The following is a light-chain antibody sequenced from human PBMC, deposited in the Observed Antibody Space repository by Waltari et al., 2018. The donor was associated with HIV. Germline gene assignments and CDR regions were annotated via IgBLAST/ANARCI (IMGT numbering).Light chain of an antibody. V-gene: IGLV3-1*01. Sequence: SYELTQPPSVSVSPGQTASITCSGDKLGDKYACWYQQKAGQSPVLVIYRDRKRPSGIPVRFAGSKSGNTATLTIGGTQAMDEADYNGRAWDSSTVVFGGGTKLTVL. CDR2: RDR. CDR3: RAWDSSTVV. CDR1: KLGDKY. J-gene: IGLJ2*01.